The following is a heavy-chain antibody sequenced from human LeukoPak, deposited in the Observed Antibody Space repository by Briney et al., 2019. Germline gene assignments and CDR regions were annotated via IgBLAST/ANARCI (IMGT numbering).Heavy chain of an antibody. CDR1: GFTFSSYA. J-gene: IGHJ4*02. Sequence: PGGSLRLSCAASGFTFSSYAMSWVRQAPGKGLEWVSAISGSGGSTYYADSVKGRFTIPRDNSKNTLYLQMNSLRAEDTAVYYCAKDRGVGWNYVIFDYWGQGTLVTVSS. D-gene: IGHD1-7*01. CDR3: AKDRGVGWNYVIFDY. CDR2: ISGSGGST. V-gene: IGHV3-23*01.